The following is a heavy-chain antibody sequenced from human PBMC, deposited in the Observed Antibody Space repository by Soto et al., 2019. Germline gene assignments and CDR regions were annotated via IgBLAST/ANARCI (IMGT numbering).Heavy chain of an antibody. D-gene: IGHD6-19*01. V-gene: IGHV4-59*01. Sequence: PSETLSLTXTVSGGSISSYYWSWIRQPPGEGLEWIGYIYYSGSTNYNPSLKSRVTISVDTSKNQFSLKLSSVTAADTAVYYCASGIAMAGMGDWFDYWGQGTLVTVS. CDR2: IYYSGST. CDR3: ASGIAMAGMGDWFDY. CDR1: GGSISSYY. J-gene: IGHJ4*02.